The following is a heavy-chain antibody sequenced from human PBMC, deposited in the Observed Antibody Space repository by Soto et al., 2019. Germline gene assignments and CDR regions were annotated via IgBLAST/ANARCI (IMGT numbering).Heavy chain of an antibody. CDR2: IRGSDGST. J-gene: IGHJ4*02. CDR1: GFSISNYG. CDR3: ANDVNYDMLAGYYYY. Sequence: EVQMLESGGGLVKPGRSLRLSCVVSGFSISNYGMTWVRQAPGKGLEWVSTIRGSDGSTYYPDSVKGRFSISRDNSKNTLYLHMNSLRAEDTATYYCANDVNYDMLAGYYYYWGQGTLVTVSS. D-gene: IGHD3-9*01. V-gene: IGHV3-23*01.